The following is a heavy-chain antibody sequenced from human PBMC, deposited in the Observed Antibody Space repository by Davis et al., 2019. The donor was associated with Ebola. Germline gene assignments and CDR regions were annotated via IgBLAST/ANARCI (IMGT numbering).Heavy chain of an antibody. Sequence: PGGSLRLSCAASGFTFSSYWISWVRQAPGKGLEWVANIKQDGSEKYYVDSVKGRFTISRDNAKNSLFLQMNSLRADDTAVYYCTKSLDQWGQGTLVTVSS. V-gene: IGHV3-7*03. J-gene: IGHJ5*02. CDR1: GFTFSSYW. CDR3: TKSLDQ. CDR2: IKQDGSEK.